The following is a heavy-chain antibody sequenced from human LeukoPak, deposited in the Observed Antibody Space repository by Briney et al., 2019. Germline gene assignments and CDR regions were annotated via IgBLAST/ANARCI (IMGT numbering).Heavy chain of an antibody. CDR1: GFTFSSYG. CDR2: IWYGGSNK. Sequence: GGSLRLSCAASGFTFSSYGMHWVRQAPGKGLEWVAVIWYGGSNKYYADSVKGRFTISRDNSKNTLYLQMNSLRAEDTAVYYCARDVNLGWLSRYYFDHWGQGTLVTVSS. CDR3: ARDVNLGWLSRYYFDH. V-gene: IGHV3-33*08. D-gene: IGHD3-3*01. J-gene: IGHJ4*02.